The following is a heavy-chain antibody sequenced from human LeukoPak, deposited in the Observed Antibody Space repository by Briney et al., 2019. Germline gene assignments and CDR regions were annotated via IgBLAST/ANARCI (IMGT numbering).Heavy chain of an antibody. CDR3: ARSGFVVVPAAPWYFDY. D-gene: IGHD2-2*01. Sequence: ATVKVSCKASGYTFTGYYMHWVRQAPGQGLEWMGWINPNSGGTNYAQKFQGRVTMTRDTSISTAYMELSRLRSDDTAVYYCARSGFVVVPAAPWYFDYWGQGTLVTVSS. J-gene: IGHJ4*02. CDR1: GYTFTGYY. V-gene: IGHV1-2*02. CDR2: INPNSGGT.